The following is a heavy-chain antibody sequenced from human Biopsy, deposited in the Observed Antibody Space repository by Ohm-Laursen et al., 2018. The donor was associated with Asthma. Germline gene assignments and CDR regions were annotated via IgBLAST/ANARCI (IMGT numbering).Heavy chain of an antibody. Sequence: GTLSLTCTVSGGSMSSSSYSWGWIRQPPGKGLEWIGSISYNGNTDIPSRRSRYTLSVNTSKNIFSVKLPSVTAADTAVFYCARHWIWGSFFDYWGQGMLVTVSS. CDR1: GGSMSSSSYS. CDR3: ARHWIWGSFFDY. D-gene: IGHD7-27*01. V-gene: IGHV4-39*01. CDR2: ISYNGNT. J-gene: IGHJ4*02.